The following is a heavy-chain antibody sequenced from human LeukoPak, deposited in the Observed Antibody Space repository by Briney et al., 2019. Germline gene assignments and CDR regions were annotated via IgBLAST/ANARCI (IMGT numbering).Heavy chain of an antibody. V-gene: IGHV1-2*02. D-gene: IGHD5-24*01. CDR1: GYTFTNHF. J-gene: IGHJ4*02. Sequence: ASVKVSCKASGYTFTNHFMHWVRQAPGQGLEWMGWLNPNSGDTNYAQKFQGRVSMTRDTSISTAYMDLSDLRSDDTAVYYCARGRNIEMTTMSGGSDYWGQGTLVTVSP. CDR3: ARGRNIEMTTMSGGSDY. CDR2: LNPNSGDT.